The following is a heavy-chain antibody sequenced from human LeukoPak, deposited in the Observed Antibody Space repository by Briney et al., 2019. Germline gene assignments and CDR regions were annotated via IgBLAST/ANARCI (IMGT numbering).Heavy chain of an antibody. D-gene: IGHD4/OR15-4a*01. CDR3: ARRAGAYSHPYDY. CDR1: GFTFDDYG. CDR2: IYSDNT. V-gene: IGHV3-53*01. J-gene: IGHJ4*02. Sequence: PGGSLRLSCAASGFTFDDYGMSWVRQAPGEELEWVSFIYSDNTHYSDSVKGRFTISRDNSKNTLYLQMNSLRAEDTAVYYCARRAGAYSHPYDYWGQGTLVTVSS.